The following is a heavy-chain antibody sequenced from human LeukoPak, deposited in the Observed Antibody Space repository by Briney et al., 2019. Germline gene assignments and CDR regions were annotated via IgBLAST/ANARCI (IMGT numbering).Heavy chain of an antibody. CDR2: FDPEDGET. Sequence: ASVKVSCKASGGTFSSYAISWVRQAPGKGLEWMGGFDPEDGETIYAQKFQGRVTMTEDTSTDTAYMELSSLRSEDTAVYYCATAAYGIDLDPWGRGTLVTVSS. D-gene: IGHD1-26*01. CDR1: GGTFSSYA. V-gene: IGHV1-24*01. J-gene: IGHJ5*02. CDR3: ATAAYGIDLDP.